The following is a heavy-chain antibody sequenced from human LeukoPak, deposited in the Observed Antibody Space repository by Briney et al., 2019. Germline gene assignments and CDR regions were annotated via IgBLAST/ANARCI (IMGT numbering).Heavy chain of an antibody. D-gene: IGHD3-22*01. V-gene: IGHV4-34*01. J-gene: IGHJ4*02. CDR3: ARRCSFPLNSSGYCFVPPYFDY. CDR2: INHSGST. CDR1: GGSFSGYY. Sequence: SETLSLTCAVYGGSFSGYYWSWIRQPPGKGLEWIGEINHSGSTNYNPSLKSRVTISVDTSKNQFSLKLSPVTAADTAVYYCARRCSFPLNSSGYCFVPPYFDYWGQGTLVTVSS.